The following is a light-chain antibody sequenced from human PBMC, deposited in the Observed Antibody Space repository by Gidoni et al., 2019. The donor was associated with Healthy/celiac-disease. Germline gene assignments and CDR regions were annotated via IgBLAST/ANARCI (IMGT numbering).Light chain of an antibody. CDR1: NIGSKS. J-gene: IGLJ1*01. Sequence: SYFLTQPPPVSVAPGQTARITCGGNNIGSKSVHWYQQQPGQAPALVVYDDSDRPSGIPERFSGSNSGNTATLTISRVEAGDEADYYCQGWDSSSDQGVFGTGTKVTVL. CDR2: DDS. V-gene: IGLV3-21*02. CDR3: QGWDSSSDQGV.